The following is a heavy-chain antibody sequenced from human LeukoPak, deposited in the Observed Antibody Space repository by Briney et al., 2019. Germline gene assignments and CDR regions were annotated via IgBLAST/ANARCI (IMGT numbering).Heavy chain of an antibody. CDR2: IYYSGST. CDR3: ARDGYSSSWYGYYYYYYMDV. D-gene: IGHD6-13*01. CDR1: GGSISSSSYY. Sequence: SSETLSLTCTVSGGSISSSSYYWGWIRQPPGKGLEWIGSIYYSGSTYYNPSLKSRVTISVDTSKNQFSLMLSSVTAADTAVYYCARDGYSSSWYGYYYYYYMDVWGKGTTVTVSS. V-gene: IGHV4-39*07. J-gene: IGHJ6*03.